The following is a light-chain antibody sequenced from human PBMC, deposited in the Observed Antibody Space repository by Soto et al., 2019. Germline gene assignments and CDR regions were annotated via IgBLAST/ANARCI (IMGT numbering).Light chain of an antibody. CDR1: QSVTSTY. CDR3: HWYGSSVGCT. Sequence: IVLTQSPGTLSLSPGERATLSCRASQSVTSTYLAWYQQNPGQAPRHLIYGAFSRATSIPDRFSGSGSGTRFALVISRREPEDFPVYYCHWYGSSVGCTFGQGTKLEIK. CDR2: GAF. J-gene: IGKJ2*02. V-gene: IGKV3-20*01.